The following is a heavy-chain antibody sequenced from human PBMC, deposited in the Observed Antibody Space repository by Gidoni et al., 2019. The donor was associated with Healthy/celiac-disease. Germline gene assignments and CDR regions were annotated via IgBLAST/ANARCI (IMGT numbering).Heavy chain of an antibody. CDR2: IGTAGDT. CDR3: ARAGGYCSSTSCAQYAFDI. D-gene: IGHD2-2*01. Sequence: EVQLVESGGGLVQPGGSLRLSCAASGFTFSSYDMHWVRQATGKGLEWVSAIGTAGDTYYPGSVKGRFTISRENAKNSLYLQMNSLRAGDTAVYYCARAGGYCSSTSCAQYAFDIWGQGTMVTVSS. J-gene: IGHJ3*02. V-gene: IGHV3-13*01. CDR1: GFTFSSYD.